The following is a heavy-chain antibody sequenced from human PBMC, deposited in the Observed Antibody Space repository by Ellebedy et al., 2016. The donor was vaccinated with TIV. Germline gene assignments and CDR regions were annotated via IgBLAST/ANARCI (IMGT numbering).Heavy chain of an antibody. D-gene: IGHD3-22*01. CDR3: AKSHDSSGYHYVGAFDI. Sequence: GGSLRLSCAASGFTFSSYAMSWVRQAPGKGLEWVSVISGSGGDTSYTDSVKGRFTISRDNAKNTLYLQIHSLRTEDTAVYYCAKSHDSSGYHYVGAFDIWGQGTMVTASS. CDR1: GFTFSSYA. CDR2: ISGSGGDT. J-gene: IGHJ3*02. V-gene: IGHV3-23*01.